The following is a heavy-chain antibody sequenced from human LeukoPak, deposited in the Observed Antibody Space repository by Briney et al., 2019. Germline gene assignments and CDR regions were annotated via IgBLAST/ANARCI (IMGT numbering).Heavy chain of an antibody. CDR1: GYTFTSYY. J-gene: IGHJ4*02. Sequence: ASVKVSCKASGYTFTSYYMHWVRQAPGQGLEWMGWINPNGGGTNYAQNFQGRVTMTRDTSISTAYMELSRLRSDDTAVYYCARAAVVVPAAILDYWGQGTLVTVSS. CDR2: INPNGGGT. D-gene: IGHD2-2*02. V-gene: IGHV1-2*02. CDR3: ARAAVVVPAAILDY.